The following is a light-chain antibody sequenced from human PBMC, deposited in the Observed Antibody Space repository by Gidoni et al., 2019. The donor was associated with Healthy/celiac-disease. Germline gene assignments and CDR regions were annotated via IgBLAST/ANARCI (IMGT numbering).Light chain of an antibody. Sequence: DIQMPQSPSTLSASVGDRVTITCRASQSISSRLAWYQQKPGKAPKLLIYKASSLESGVPSRFSGSGSGTEFTLTISSLQPDDFATYYCQQYNSYPYTFGQGTKLEIK. CDR2: KAS. J-gene: IGKJ2*01. V-gene: IGKV1-5*03. CDR1: QSISSR. CDR3: QQYNSYPYT.